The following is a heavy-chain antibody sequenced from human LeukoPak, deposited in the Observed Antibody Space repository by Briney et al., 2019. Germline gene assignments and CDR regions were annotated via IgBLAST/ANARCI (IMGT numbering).Heavy chain of an antibody. D-gene: IGHD3-22*01. J-gene: IGHJ4*02. V-gene: IGHV4-34*01. Sequence: SETLSLTCAVYGGPFSGYYWSWIRQPPGKGLEWIGEINHSGSTNYNPSLKSRVTISVDTSKNQFSLKLSSVTAADTAVYYCARGRGYDSSGYYYGYWGQGTLVTVSS. CDR3: ARGRGYDSSGYYYGY. CDR2: INHSGST. CDR1: GGPFSGYY.